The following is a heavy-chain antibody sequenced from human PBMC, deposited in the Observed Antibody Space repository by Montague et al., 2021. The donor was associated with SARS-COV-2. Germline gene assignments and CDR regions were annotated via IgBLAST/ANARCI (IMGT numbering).Heavy chain of an antibody. D-gene: IGHD3-22*01. CDR1: GGSISSGGYY. Sequence: TLSLTCTVSGGSISSGGYYWSWIRQRPGKGLEWIAYIYYSGSTYYNPSLKSRVTISVDTSKNQFSLKLSSVTAADTAVYYCARGWFSPMLVVVIRGPFDYWGQGALVTVSS. J-gene: IGHJ4*02. CDR3: ARGWFSPMLVVVIRGPFDY. V-gene: IGHV4-31*03. CDR2: IYYSGST.